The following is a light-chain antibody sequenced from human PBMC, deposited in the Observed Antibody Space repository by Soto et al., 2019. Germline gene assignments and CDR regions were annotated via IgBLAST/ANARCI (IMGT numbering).Light chain of an antibody. CDR2: VNSDGSH. V-gene: IGLV4-69*01. Sequence: VLTQSPSASASLGASVKLTCTLSSGHSSYAIAWHQQQPEKGPRYLMKVNSDGSHSKGDEIPDRFSGSSSGAERYLTISSLQSEDEADYYCQTWGTGIQVFGGGTKLTVL. CDR3: QTWGTGIQV. CDR1: SGHSSYA. J-gene: IGLJ2*01.